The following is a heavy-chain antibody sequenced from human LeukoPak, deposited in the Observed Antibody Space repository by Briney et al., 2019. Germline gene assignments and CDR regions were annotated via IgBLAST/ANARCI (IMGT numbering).Heavy chain of an antibody. CDR2: ISSSSTI. Sequence: GGSLRLSCAASGFTFSSYSMNWVRQAPGKGLEWVSYISSSSTIYYADSVKGRFTISRDNAKNSLYLQMNSLRAEDTAVYYCARDPSSGWYGDYYYMDVWGKGTTVTVSS. J-gene: IGHJ6*03. CDR1: GFTFSSYS. CDR3: ARDPSSGWYGDYYYMDV. D-gene: IGHD6-19*01. V-gene: IGHV3-48*01.